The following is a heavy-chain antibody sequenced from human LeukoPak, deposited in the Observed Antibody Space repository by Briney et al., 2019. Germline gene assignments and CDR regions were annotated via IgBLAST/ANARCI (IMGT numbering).Heavy chain of an antibody. CDR1: GYSISSGYY. CDR2: IYHSGST. V-gene: IGHV4-38-2*02. CDR3: ASSGHYYFDY. J-gene: IGHJ4*02. D-gene: IGHD6-19*01. Sequence: SETLSLTCTVSGYSISSGYYWGWIRQPPGKGLEWIGSIYHSGSTYYNPALKSRVTISVDTSKNQFSLKLSSVTASDTAVYYCASSGHYYFDYWGQGTLVTVSS.